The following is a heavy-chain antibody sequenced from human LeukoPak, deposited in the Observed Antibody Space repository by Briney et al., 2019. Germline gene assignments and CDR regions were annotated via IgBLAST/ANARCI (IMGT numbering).Heavy chain of an antibody. CDR1: GFTVSSNY. CDR3: ARLWFGESPDY. D-gene: IGHD3-10*01. Sequence: GGSLRLSCAASGFTVSSNYMSWVRQAPGKGLEWVSVIYSGGSTYYADSVKGRFTISRDNSKNTLYLQMNSLRAEDTAAYYCARLWFGESPDYWGQGTLVTVSS. CDR2: IYSGGST. V-gene: IGHV3-66*01. J-gene: IGHJ4*02.